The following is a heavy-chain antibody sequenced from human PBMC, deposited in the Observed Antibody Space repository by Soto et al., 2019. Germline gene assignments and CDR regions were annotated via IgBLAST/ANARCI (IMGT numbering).Heavy chain of an antibody. J-gene: IGHJ6*02. V-gene: IGHV3-23*01. CDR1: GFTFSNYA. Sequence: EVQMLESGGGLVHPGGSLRLSCAASGFTFSNYAMNWVRQDPGKGLEWVSSLSGSGRNTYYADSVKGRLTISRDSSKNTLYLQMNSLRVEDTGVYYCAKDLNGSGSFTSYYHYGMDVWGQGTTVTVSS. CDR3: AKDLNGSGSFTSYYHYGMDV. CDR2: LSGSGRNT. D-gene: IGHD3-10*01.